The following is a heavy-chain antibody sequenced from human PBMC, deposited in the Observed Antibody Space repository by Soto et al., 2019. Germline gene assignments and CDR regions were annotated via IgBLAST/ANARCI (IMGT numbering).Heavy chain of an antibody. CDR2: ISYDGSNK. CDR1: GFTFSSYG. Sequence: GGSLRLSCAASGFTFSSYGMHWVRQAPGKGLEWVAVISYDGSNKYYADSVKGRFTISRDNSKNTLYLQMNSLRAEDTAVYYCAKGLTGPPPGPVSSYYFDYWGQGTLVTVSS. CDR3: AKGLTGPPPGPVSSYYFDY. J-gene: IGHJ4*02. D-gene: IGHD3-9*01. V-gene: IGHV3-30*18.